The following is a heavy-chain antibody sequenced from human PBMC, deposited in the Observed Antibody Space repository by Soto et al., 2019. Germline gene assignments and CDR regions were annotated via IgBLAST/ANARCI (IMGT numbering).Heavy chain of an antibody. Sequence: PGWSLRLSCASSVFTFSNYAMHWVRQAPGKGLEWVAVISYYASDKYYADSVKGRFTISRDNSKNTLYLQMNSLRAEDTAVYYCAKDQTSYYYGSGSLNDYWGQGTLVTVSS. J-gene: IGHJ4*02. D-gene: IGHD3-10*01. CDR2: ISYYASDK. V-gene: IGHV3-30*18. CDR3: AKDQTSYYYGSGSLNDY. CDR1: VFTFSNYA.